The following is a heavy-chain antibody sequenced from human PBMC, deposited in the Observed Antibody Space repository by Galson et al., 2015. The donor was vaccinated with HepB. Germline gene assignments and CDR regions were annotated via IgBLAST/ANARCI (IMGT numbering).Heavy chain of an antibody. CDR1: GYTFTSYD. D-gene: IGHD4-17*01. J-gene: IGHJ3*02. CDR3: ARVYGDYVDAFDI. CDR2: MNPNSGNT. Sequence: SVKVSCKASGYTFTSYDINWVRQATGQGLEWMGWMNPNSGNTGYAQKFQGRVTMTRNTSISTAYMELSSLRSEDTAVYYCARVYGDYVDAFDIWGQGTMVTVSS. V-gene: IGHV1-8*01.